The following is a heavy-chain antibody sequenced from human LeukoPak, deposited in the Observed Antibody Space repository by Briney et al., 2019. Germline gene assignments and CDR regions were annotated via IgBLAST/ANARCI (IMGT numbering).Heavy chain of an antibody. CDR1: GAYISSYF. CDR2: IYYSGST. Sequence: SETLSLTYTVPGAYISSYFWSWIRQPPGKGLEYIGYIYYSGSTNYNPSLKSRVTISVDTSKNQFSLKLSSVTAADTAVYYCARARYYYDSSGYYNYFDYWGQGTLVTVSS. D-gene: IGHD3-22*01. V-gene: IGHV4-59*01. J-gene: IGHJ4*02. CDR3: ARARYYYDSSGYYNYFDY.